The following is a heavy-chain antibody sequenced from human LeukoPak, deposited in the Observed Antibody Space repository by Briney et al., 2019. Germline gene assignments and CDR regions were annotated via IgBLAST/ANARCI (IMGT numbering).Heavy chain of an antibody. D-gene: IGHD3-22*01. V-gene: IGHV1-69*05. J-gene: IGHJ4*02. Sequence: ASXXVSCKASGGTFSSYAISWVRQAPGQGIEWMGRIIPIFGTANYAQKFQGRVTITTDEYTSTAYMELSSLRSEDTAVYYCARNYYDSSGYFDYWGQGTLATVSS. CDR3: ARNYYDSSGYFDY. CDR1: GGTFSSYA. CDR2: IIPIFGTA.